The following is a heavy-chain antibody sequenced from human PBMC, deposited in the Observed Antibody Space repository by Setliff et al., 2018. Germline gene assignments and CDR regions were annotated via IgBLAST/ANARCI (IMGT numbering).Heavy chain of an antibody. D-gene: IGHD5-18*01. CDR2: IFDDGTTYST. CDR1: GDSISSRTYY. V-gene: IGHV4-61*10. CDR3: AGRPQNTPMGPCDY. Sequence: PSETLSLTCTVSGDSISSRTYYWSWIRQPAGKGLEWIGHIFDDGTTYSTYYNPSLKSRATISVDTSKNQFSLMLTSVTAADTAIYYCAGRPQNTPMGPCDYWGQGTLVTVSS. J-gene: IGHJ4*02.